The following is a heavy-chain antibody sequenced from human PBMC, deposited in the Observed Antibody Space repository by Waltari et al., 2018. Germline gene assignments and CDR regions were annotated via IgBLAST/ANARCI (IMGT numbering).Heavy chain of an antibody. Sequence: QLQLQESGPGLVKPSETLSLTCTVSGGSISSSSYYWGWIRQPPGKGLEWIGSIYYSGSTYYNPSLKSRVTISVDTSKNQFSLKLSSVTAADTAVYYCAREGPGSSSGSFDYWGQGTLVTVSS. CDR3: AREGPGSSSGSFDY. CDR1: GGSISSSSYY. V-gene: IGHV4-39*07. CDR2: IYYSGST. J-gene: IGHJ4*02. D-gene: IGHD6-19*01.